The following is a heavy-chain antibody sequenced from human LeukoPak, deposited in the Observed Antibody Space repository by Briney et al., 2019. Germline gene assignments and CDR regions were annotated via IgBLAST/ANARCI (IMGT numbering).Heavy chain of an antibody. CDR2: IHYSGST. D-gene: IGHD6-6*01. Sequence: PSETLSLTCTVSGGSISRYYWSWIRQSPGKGLEWIGYIHYSGSTNYNPSLKSRVTISVDRSKNELSLKLSSATAADTAVYYCARHGIAERPEELDYWGQGTLVTVSS. J-gene: IGHJ4*02. CDR3: ARHGIAERPEELDY. V-gene: IGHV4-59*08. CDR1: GGSISRYY.